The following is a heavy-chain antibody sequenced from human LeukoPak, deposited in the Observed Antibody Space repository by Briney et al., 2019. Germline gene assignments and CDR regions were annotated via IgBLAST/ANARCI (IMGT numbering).Heavy chain of an antibody. J-gene: IGHJ4*02. V-gene: IGHV4-4*02. CDR3: ATYFYGDYASYYFDF. CDR1: GGSIGSSNW. CDR2: IYHSGTT. Sequence: SETLSPTCAVSGGSIGSSNWWSWARQPPGKGLEWIGEIYHSGTTNYNPSLKSRVTMSVDKSKNQFSLKLSSVTAADTAIYYCATYFYGDYASYYFDFWGQGTLVTVSS. D-gene: IGHD4-17*01.